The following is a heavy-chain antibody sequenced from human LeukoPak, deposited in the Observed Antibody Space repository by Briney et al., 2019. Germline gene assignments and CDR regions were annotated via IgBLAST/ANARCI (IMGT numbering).Heavy chain of an antibody. D-gene: IGHD2-2*01. V-gene: IGHV4-59*12. CDR3: AGDADIVVVPAAKAARLFDY. Sequence: PSETLSLTCTVSGGSISSYYWSWIRQPPGKGLEWIGYIYYSGSTYYNPSLKSRVTISVDRSKNQFSLKLSSVTAADTAVYYCAGDADIVVVPAAKAARLFDYWGQGTLVTVSS. CDR2: IYYSGST. CDR1: GGSISSYY. J-gene: IGHJ4*02.